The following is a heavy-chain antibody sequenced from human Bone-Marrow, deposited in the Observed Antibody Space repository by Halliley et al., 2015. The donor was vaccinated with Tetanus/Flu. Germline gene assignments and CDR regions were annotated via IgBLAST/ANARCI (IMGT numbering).Heavy chain of an antibody. CDR1: GGSLSGNY. V-gene: IGHV4-34*12. CDR2: IIKTGST. Sequence: TLSLTCAVNGGSLSGNYWSWIRQPPGKGLEWIGEIIKTGSTDYNPSLKGRVTMSVDTSKKQISLNLRSVTAADSAVYYCMKAQGPYFNGMDVLGQGTTVTVSS. J-gene: IGHJ6*02. CDR3: MKAQGPYFNGMDV.